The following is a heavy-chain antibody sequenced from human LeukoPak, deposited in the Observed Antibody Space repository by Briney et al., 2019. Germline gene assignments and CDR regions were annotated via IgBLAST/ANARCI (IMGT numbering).Heavy chain of an antibody. CDR1: GFTFSNYW. Sequence: PGGSLRLSCAASGFTFSNYWMHWVRQAPGKGLVWVSRISDDGGHTFYADSVKGRFAMSRDNAKNTLFLQMNSLRVEDTAVYYCARWWYYDILTGYYRAHCFDYWGQGTLVTVSS. V-gene: IGHV3-74*01. CDR2: ISDDGGHT. D-gene: IGHD3-9*01. CDR3: ARWWYYDILTGYYRAHCFDY. J-gene: IGHJ4*02.